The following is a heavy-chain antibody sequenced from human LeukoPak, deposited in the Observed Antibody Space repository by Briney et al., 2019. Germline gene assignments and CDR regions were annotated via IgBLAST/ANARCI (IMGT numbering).Heavy chain of an antibody. CDR1: GFTFGDYS. CDR3: AKDISTRGIAVADY. CDR2: ISWDGGST. J-gene: IGHJ4*02. D-gene: IGHD6-13*01. Sequence: GGSLRLSCAASGFTFGDYSMHWVRQGPGKGLEWVSLISWDGGSTYYADSVKGRFTISKDNSKNSLYLQMNSLRTDDTALYYCAKDISTRGIAVADYWGQGTLATVSS. V-gene: IGHV3-43*01.